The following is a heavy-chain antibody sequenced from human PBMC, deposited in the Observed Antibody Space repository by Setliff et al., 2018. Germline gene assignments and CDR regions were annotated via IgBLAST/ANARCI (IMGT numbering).Heavy chain of an antibody. CDR1: GVSISSYY. CDR3: ARLSWNGLRYYGLDV. D-gene: IGHD3-3*01. V-gene: IGHV4-59*01. Sequence: PSETLSLTCNVSGVSISSYYWSWIRQPPGKGLESIGYIQKSGSTNYNPSLMSRVSISVDTSKNHFSLKLRSVTAADTAVYYCARLSWNGLRYYGLDVWGQGTTVTVSS. CDR2: IQKSGST. J-gene: IGHJ6*02.